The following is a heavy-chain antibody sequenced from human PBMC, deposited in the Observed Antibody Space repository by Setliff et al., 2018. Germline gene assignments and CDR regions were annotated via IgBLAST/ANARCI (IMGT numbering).Heavy chain of an antibody. J-gene: IGHJ4*02. CDR2: IFYSGRT. CDR3: ARLPNYVWGSPVDY. D-gene: IGHD3-16*01. CDR1: GASITNINYY. Sequence: ETLSLTCTVSGASITNINYYWGLIRQPPGKGLEWIGSIFYSGRTFYNPSLKSRVTISVDTSKNQFSLTLSSVTAADTAVYYCARLPNYVWGSPVDYWGQGTLVTVSA. V-gene: IGHV4-39*01.